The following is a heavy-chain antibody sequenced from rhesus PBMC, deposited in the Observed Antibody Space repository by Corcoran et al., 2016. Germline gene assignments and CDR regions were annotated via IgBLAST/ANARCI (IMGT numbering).Heavy chain of an antibody. CDR3: ARVGYCTGSGCYERYFEF. CDR2: IYGSGSRT. Sequence: QLQLQESGPGLVKPSETLSVTCAVSGGSISSSYWSWIRQAPGKGLEWIGYIYGSGSRTNYNPSLKSRVTLSVDTSKNQLSLKLSSVTTADTAVYYCARVGYCTGSGCYERYFEFWGQGALVTVSS. V-gene: IGHV4-169*01. J-gene: IGHJ1*01. D-gene: IGHD2-21*01. CDR1: GGSISSSY.